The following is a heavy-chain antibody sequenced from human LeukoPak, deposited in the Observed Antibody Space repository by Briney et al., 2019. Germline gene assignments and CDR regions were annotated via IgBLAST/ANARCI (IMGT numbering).Heavy chain of an antibody. V-gene: IGHV3-66*01. CDR3: ARDRVLGCLDF. CDR1: GFTFSSYA. D-gene: IGHD3-16*01. CDR2: IYSGGST. Sequence: GGSLRLSCAASGFTFSSYAMSWVRQAPGKGLEWVSVIYSGGSTYFADSVKGRITIFRDNSKNTLYLQMNSLRAEDTAVYYCARDRVLGCLDFWGQGTLVTASS. J-gene: IGHJ4*02.